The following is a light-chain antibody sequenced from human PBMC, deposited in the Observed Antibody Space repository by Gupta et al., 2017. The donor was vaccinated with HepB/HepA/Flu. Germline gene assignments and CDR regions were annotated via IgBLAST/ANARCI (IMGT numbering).Light chain of an antibody. V-gene: IGLV4-60*03. CDR1: SGHSSYI. CDR2: LEGSGSY. J-gene: IGLJ2*01. CDR3: ETWDSKV. Sequence: PVLTHSSSASAYLGSSVKRTCTLSSGHSSYIIAWHQQQPGKAPRYLMKLEGSGSYNKGSGVADRFSGSSAGADRDLTIAKSQSEDEDDYYCETWDSKVFGGGTKLTVL.